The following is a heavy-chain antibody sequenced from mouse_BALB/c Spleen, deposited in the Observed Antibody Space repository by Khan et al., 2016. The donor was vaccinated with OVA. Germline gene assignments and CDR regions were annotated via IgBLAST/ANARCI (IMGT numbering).Heavy chain of an antibody. Sequence: VELVESGPGLVQPSQSLSITCTVSGFSLTSYGVHWVRQSPGKGLEWLGVIWSGGGTDYNAAFISRLSISKDNSKSHDFFKMNSLQANDTAIYYCARNFYYYGSRNAIDYWGQGTSVTVSS. D-gene: IGHD1-1*01. CDR3: ARNFYYYGSRNAIDY. J-gene: IGHJ4*01. CDR1: GFSLTSYG. CDR2: IWSGGGT. V-gene: IGHV2-2*02.